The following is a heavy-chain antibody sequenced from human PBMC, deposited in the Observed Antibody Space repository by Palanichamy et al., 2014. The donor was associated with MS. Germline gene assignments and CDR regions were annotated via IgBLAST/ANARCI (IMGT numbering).Heavy chain of an antibody. J-gene: IGHJ4*02. V-gene: IGHV3-21*01. D-gene: IGHD6-19*01. CDR1: GFTFNSYG. Sequence: EVQLVESGGGLVKPGGSLRLSCAASGFTFNSYGMNWVRQAPEKGLEWVSSISSSSTYIYYADSLKGRFTISRDNAEKSLYLEMNSLRAEDTAVYYCARTGGSSGWGSFDYWGQGTLVTVSS. CDR2: ISSSSTYI. CDR3: ARTGGSSGWGSFDY.